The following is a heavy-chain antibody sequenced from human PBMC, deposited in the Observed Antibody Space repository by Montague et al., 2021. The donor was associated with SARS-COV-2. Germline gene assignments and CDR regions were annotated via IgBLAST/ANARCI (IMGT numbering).Heavy chain of an antibody. CDR3: ARISAWYSSGWSAFDY. CDR1: GFSLSTSGMC. J-gene: IGHJ4*02. CDR2: XDWDDDK. Sequence: PELVKPTQTLTLTCTFSGFSLSTSGMCVSWIRQPPGKTPEWLALXDWDDDKYYSTSLKTRLTISKDTSKNQVVLTMTNMDPVDTATYYCARISAWYSSGWSAFDYWGQGTLVTVSS. V-gene: IGHV2-70*01. D-gene: IGHD6-19*01.